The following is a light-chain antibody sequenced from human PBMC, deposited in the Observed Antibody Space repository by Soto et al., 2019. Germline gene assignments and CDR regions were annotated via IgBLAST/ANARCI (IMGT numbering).Light chain of an antibody. CDR1: QNIGNY. Sequence: DIQMTQSPSSLSASVRDIVTIACRASQNIGNYLNWYQQTPGKAPRLLISTASSLQSGVPSRFTGSRSGADFTLTISSLQPEDSATYYCQQGFSTPITFGQGTRLEIK. CDR2: TAS. V-gene: IGKV1-39*01. CDR3: QQGFSTPIT. J-gene: IGKJ5*01.